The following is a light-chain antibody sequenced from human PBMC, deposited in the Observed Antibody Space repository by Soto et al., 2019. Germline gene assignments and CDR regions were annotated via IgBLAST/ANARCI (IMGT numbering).Light chain of an antibody. Sequence: QSVLTQSSCASASLGSSIKLTCTLSSGHNSYIIAWHQQQPGKAPRYLMKLEASGSNNKGSGVPDRFSGSSSGADRYLTISNLQSEDEADYYCETWDSNTRVFGGGTKLTVL. CDR1: SGHNSYI. CDR2: LEASGSN. J-gene: IGLJ2*01. CDR3: ETWDSNTRV. V-gene: IGLV4-60*03.